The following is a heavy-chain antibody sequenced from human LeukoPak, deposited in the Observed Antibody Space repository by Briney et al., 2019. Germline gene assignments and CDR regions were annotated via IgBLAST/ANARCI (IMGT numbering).Heavy chain of an antibody. Sequence: KPGGSLRLSCAASGFTFSDYYMSWIRQAPGKGLEWVSYISSSSRYTNYADSVKGRFTISRDNAKNSLYLQMNSLRAEDTAVYYCARTGRRGYSYGKNYYFDYWGQGTLVTVSS. J-gene: IGHJ4*02. CDR3: ARTGRRGYSYGKNYYFDY. CDR1: GFTFSDYY. D-gene: IGHD5-18*01. V-gene: IGHV3-11*06. CDR2: ISSSSRYT.